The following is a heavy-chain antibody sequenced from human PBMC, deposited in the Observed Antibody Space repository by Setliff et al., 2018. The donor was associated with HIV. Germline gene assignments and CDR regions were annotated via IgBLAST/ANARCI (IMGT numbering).Heavy chain of an antibody. J-gene: IGHJ6*02. CDR1: RSTFNSHT. CDR3: ARGRVPTSISPMDV. V-gene: IGHV1-2*02. D-gene: IGHD5-12*01. CDR2: INPNSGGT. Sequence: ASVKVSCKASRSTFNSHTINWVRQAPGQGLEWMGWINPNSGGTNYAQKFQGRVTMTRDTSISTAYMELSRLRSDDTAVYYCARGRVPTSISPMDVWGQGTTVTVSS.